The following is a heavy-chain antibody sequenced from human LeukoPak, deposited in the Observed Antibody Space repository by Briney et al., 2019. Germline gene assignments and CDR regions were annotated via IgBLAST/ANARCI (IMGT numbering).Heavy chain of an antibody. Sequence: GGSLILSCAASGFTFSSYSMTWVRQPPGKGLEWVSSISSSGSYTYHADSVKGRFTISRHNTKNAVYPQENRLSGGHSGVYFCAGGDVPFDVLHVWRQGRMHAVPS. CDR3: AGGDVPFDVLHV. CDR2: ISSSGSYT. CDR1: GFTFSSYS. J-gene: IGHJ3*01. V-gene: IGHV3-21*01.